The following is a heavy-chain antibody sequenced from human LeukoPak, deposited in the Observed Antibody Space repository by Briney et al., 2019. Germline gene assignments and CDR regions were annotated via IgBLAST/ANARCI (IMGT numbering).Heavy chain of an antibody. Sequence: PGGCLRLSCAASGFPFNNYNMNWVRQAPGKGLEWVSYISSSGGTIYYADSVKGRFTISRDNAQNSLYLQMNSLRDDDTALYYCARASFQRWLQLGGDWGQGTLVIVSS. CDR1: GFPFNNYN. D-gene: IGHD5-24*01. J-gene: IGHJ4*02. V-gene: IGHV3-48*02. CDR3: ARASFQRWLQLGGD. CDR2: ISSSGGTI.